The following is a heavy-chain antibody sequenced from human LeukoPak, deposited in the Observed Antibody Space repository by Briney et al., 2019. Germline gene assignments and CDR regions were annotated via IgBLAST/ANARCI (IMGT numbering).Heavy chain of an antibody. CDR3: AKDLIAGADINYYYGMDV. CDR2: INSDGSST. J-gene: IGHJ6*02. CDR1: GFTFSSYW. V-gene: IGHV3-74*01. D-gene: IGHD6-19*01. Sequence: GGSLRLSCAASGFTFSSYWMHWVRQAPGKGLVWVSRINSDGSSTSYADSVKGRFTISRDNSKNTLFLQMNSLRAEDTAVYYCAKDLIAGADINYYYGMDVWGQGTTVTVSS.